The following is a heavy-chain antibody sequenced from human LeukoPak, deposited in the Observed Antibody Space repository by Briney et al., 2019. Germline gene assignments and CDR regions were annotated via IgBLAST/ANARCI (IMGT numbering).Heavy chain of an antibody. D-gene: IGHD1-1*01. CDR2: FDPEDGET. Sequence: ASVKVSCKVSGYTLTELSMHWVRQAPGKGLEWMGGFDPEDGETIYAQKFQGRVTMTEDTSTDTAYMELSSLRSEDTAVYYCATDRGYNWNEIARTNWFDPWGQGTLVTVSS. CDR1: GYTLTELS. V-gene: IGHV1-24*01. CDR3: ATDRGYNWNEIARTNWFDP. J-gene: IGHJ5*02.